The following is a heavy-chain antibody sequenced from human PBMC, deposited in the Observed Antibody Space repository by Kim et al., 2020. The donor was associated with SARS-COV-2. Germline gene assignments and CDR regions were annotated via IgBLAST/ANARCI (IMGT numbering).Heavy chain of an antibody. CDR1: GGSFSGYY. CDR2: INHSGST. Sequence: SETLSLTCAVYGGSFSGYYWSWIRQPPGKGLEWIGEINHSGSTNYNPSLKSRVTISVDTSKNQFSLKLSSVTAADAAVYYCARAGYSSSWPRAFDYWGQGTLVTVSS. CDR3: ARAGYSSSWPRAFDY. J-gene: IGHJ4*02. D-gene: IGHD6-13*01. V-gene: IGHV4-34*01.